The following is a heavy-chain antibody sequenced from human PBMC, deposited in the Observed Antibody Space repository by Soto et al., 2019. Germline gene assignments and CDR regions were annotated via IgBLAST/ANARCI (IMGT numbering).Heavy chain of an antibody. CDR2: IYYSGST. V-gene: IGHV4-59*01. CDR3: ATGTTVTPTKD. D-gene: IGHD4-17*01. J-gene: IGHJ4*02. CDR1: GGSISSYY. Sequence: QVQLQESGPGLVKPSETLSLTCEVSGGSISSYYWCWIRQPPGKGLEWIGYIYYSGSTNYNPSLKSRVTISVDTSKNQFSLKLSSVTAADTAVYYCATGTTVTPTKDWGQGPLVTVSS.